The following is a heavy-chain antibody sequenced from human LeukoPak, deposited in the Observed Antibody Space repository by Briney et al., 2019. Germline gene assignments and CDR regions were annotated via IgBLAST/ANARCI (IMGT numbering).Heavy chain of an antibody. Sequence: SLRLSCVASGFTFDDYAMHWVRQAPGKGLEWVSGISWNSGNIGYADSVKGRFTISRDNAKNSLYLRMNSLRPEDTALYYCAKDTTPQPPFDGYDYWGQGTLVTVSS. CDR1: GFTFDDYA. J-gene: IGHJ4*02. D-gene: IGHD6-25*01. V-gene: IGHV3-9*01. CDR2: ISWNSGNI. CDR3: AKDTTPQPPFDGYDY.